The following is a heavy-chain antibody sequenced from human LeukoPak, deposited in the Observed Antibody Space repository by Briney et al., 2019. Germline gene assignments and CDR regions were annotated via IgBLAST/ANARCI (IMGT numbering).Heavy chain of an antibody. Sequence: GASVKVSCTASGGTFSSYAISLVRQAPGQGLEWMGRIIPIFGIANYAQKFQGRVTITADKSTSTAYMELSSLRSEDTAVYYCARGNSESYIMRYYFDYWGQGTLVTVSS. J-gene: IGHJ4*02. D-gene: IGHD1-26*01. CDR3: ARGNSESYIMRYYFDY. CDR1: GGTFSSYA. CDR2: IIPIFGIA. V-gene: IGHV1-69*04.